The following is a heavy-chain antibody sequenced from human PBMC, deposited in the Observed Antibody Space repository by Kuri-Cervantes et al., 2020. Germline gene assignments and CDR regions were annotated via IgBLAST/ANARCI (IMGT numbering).Heavy chain of an antibody. D-gene: IGHD6-6*01. CDR3: ARGRSIAARMDFDY. CDR1: GYTFTSYA. J-gene: IGHJ4*02. V-gene: IGHV1-3*01. Sequence: ASVKVSCKASGYTFTSYAMHWVRQAPGQRLEWMGWINAGNGNTKYSQKFQGRVTITRDTSASTAYMELSSLRSEDTAVYYCARGRSIAARMDFDYWGQGTLVTVSS. CDR2: INAGNGNT.